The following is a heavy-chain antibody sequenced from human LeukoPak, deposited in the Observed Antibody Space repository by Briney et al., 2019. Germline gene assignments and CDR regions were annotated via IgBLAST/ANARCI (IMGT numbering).Heavy chain of an antibody. V-gene: IGHV3-43D*03. CDR2: ISWDGGST. D-gene: IGHD6-13*01. J-gene: IGHJ4*02. CDR1: GFTFDDYA. Sequence: GGSLRLSCAASGFTFDDYAMHWVRQAPGKGLEWVSLISWDGGSTYYADSVKGRFTISRDNSKNSLYLQMNSLRAEDTAVYYCAKDGYSSSWYRFDYWGQGTLVTVSS. CDR3: AKDGYSSSWYRFDY.